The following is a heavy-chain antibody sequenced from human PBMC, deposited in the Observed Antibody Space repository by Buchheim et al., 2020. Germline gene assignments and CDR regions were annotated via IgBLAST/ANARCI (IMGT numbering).Heavy chain of an antibody. CDR1: GFTFGSYA. Sequence: EVQLLESRGGLVQPGGSLRLSCVASGFTFGSYAISWVRQAPGKGLEWISAISGGGTRTYYADSVQGRFTISRDNSKNTLYMQMNSLRAEDMAVYYCAGSIAAAGTWWFDPWGQGTL. D-gene: IGHD6-25*01. CDR2: ISGGGTRT. V-gene: IGHV3-23*01. CDR3: AGSIAAAGTWWFDP. J-gene: IGHJ5*02.